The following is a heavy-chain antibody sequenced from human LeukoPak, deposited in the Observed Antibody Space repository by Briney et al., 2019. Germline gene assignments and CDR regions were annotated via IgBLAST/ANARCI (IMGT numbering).Heavy chain of an antibody. CDR2: ISSSGSTI. CDR1: GFTFSDYY. J-gene: IGHJ6*03. Sequence: GGSLRLSCAASGFTFSDYYMSWIRQAPGKGLEWVSYISSSGSTIYYADSVKGRFTISRDNAKNSLYLQMNSLRAEDTAVYYCARVEVSSWYGRDYYYYYMDVWGKGTTVTVSS. V-gene: IGHV3-11*04. CDR3: ARVEVSSWYGRDYYYYYMDV. D-gene: IGHD6-13*01.